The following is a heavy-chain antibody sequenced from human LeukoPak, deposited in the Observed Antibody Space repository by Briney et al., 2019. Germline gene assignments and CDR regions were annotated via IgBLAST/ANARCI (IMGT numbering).Heavy chain of an antibody. V-gene: IGHV3-7*04. Sequence: SGGSVRLSCAASGLTFSNHWMTWARQAPGKGLEWVANIIQDGTEKTCVDSVKGRFTISRDNLENSLYLQMNSLRAEDTAVYYCVTGGGAPDIWRQRPVVPVSS. CDR3: VTGGGAPDI. J-gene: IGHJ3*02. CDR1: GLTFSNHW. CDR2: IIQDGTEK. D-gene: IGHD3-10*01.